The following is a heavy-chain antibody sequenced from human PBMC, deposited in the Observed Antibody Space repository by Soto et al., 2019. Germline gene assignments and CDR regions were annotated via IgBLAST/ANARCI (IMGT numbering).Heavy chain of an antibody. Sequence: QVQLVQSGAEVRKPGASVTVSCRSSGDSFRDYYIHWVRQAPGPGLQWMGWINPNRGVTKYAQKFQGWVSMTRDTSIRTVYMQLSRLRSDDTAVYYCARESGGATATLDYYYCYMDVWGTGTTVTVSS. CDR2: INPNRGVT. D-gene: IGHD5-12*01. CDR3: ARESGGATATLDYYYCYMDV. CDR1: GDSFRDYY. V-gene: IGHV1-2*04. J-gene: IGHJ6*03.